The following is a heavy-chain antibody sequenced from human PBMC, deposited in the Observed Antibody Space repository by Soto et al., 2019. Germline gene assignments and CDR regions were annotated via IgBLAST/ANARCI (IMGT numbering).Heavy chain of an antibody. J-gene: IGHJ5*02. CDR2: LYHSGST. V-gene: IGHV4-30-2*01. Sequence: TLSLTCAVSGGSISSGGYSWSWIRQQPGKGLEWIGYLYHSGSTYYNPSLKSRVTISVDRSKNQFPLKLSSVTAADTAVYYCSRRSSGDYVGENWFDPWGQGTLVTVSS. CDR3: SRRSSGDYVGENWFDP. D-gene: IGHD4-17*01. CDR1: GGSISSGGYS.